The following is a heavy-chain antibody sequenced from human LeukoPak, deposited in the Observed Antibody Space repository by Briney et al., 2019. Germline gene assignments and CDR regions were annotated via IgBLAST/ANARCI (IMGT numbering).Heavy chain of an antibody. J-gene: IGHJ4*02. Sequence: SETLSLTCAVSGGSFSGHYWSWIRQPPGKGLEWIGEINHSGSTNYNPSLESRVTISVDTSKNHFSLKLSSVPAADTAVYYCASGQYYDLWSGYYVDWGQGTLVTVSA. CDR1: GGSFSGHY. CDR3: ASGQYYDLWSGYYVD. V-gene: IGHV4-34*01. CDR2: INHSGST. D-gene: IGHD3-3*01.